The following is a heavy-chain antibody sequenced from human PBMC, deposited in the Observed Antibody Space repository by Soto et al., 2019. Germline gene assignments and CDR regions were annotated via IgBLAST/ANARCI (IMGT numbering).Heavy chain of an antibody. V-gene: IGHV1-2*04. Sequence: ASVKVSCKASGYTFTGYYMHWVRQASGQGLEWMGWINPNSGGTNYAQKFQGWVTMTRDTSISTAYMELSRLRSDDTAVYYCARAQLPNWFDPWGQGTLAPVYS. CDR2: INPNSGGT. CDR1: GYTFTGYY. CDR3: ARAQLPNWFDP. J-gene: IGHJ5*02. D-gene: IGHD1-26*01.